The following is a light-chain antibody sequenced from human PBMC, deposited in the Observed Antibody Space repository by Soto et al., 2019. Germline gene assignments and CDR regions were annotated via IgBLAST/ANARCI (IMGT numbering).Light chain of an antibody. CDR2: DNN. CDR3: ATWDNSLSAGV. J-gene: IGLJ3*02. Sequence: QSVLTQPPSVSAAPGQKVTISCSGSSSNIGLHFVSWYQQFPGTAPKLLIYDNNQRPSGIPERFSGSKTGTSATLGITGLQTGDEADYYFATWDNSLSAGVFGGGTQLTVL. V-gene: IGLV1-51*01. CDR1: SSNIGLHF.